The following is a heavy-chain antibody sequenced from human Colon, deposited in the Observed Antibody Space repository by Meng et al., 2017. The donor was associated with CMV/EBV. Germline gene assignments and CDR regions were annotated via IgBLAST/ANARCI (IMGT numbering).Heavy chain of an antibody. CDR2: IKQDGSER. D-gene: IGHD2-21*02. CDR3: MTPTSSSDY. CDR1: GFPFSIYW. Sequence: GESLKIYCAASGFPFSIYWMNWVRQAPGKGLEGVDNIKQDGSERNYVDSVKGRFIIYRDNAQNSLYLQMNSLRVEDTAIYYCMTPTSSSDYWGQGTLVTVSS. J-gene: IGHJ4*02. V-gene: IGHV3-7*01.